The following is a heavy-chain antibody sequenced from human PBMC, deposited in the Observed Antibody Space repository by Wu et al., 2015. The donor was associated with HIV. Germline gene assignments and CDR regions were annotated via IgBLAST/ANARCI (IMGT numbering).Heavy chain of an antibody. CDR2: INPNSGGT. V-gene: IGHV1-2*02. CDR1: GYTFTDYY. J-gene: IGHJ4*02. D-gene: IGHD3-9*01. Sequence: QVQLVQSGAEVKKPGASVKVSCQASGYTFTDYYIHWLRQAPGQGLEWMGWINPNSGGTNFAQKFQDRVTLTRDTSISTAYMEMSGLRSDDTAVYYCARDYYDVLTTYSHYFFDLWGQGTLVTVSS. CDR3: ARDYYDVLTTYSHYFFDL.